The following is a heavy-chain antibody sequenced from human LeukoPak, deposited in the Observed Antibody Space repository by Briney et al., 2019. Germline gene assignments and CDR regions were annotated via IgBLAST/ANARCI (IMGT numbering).Heavy chain of an antibody. V-gene: IGHV4-61*01. CDR2: IFYSGST. D-gene: IGHD3-16*01. CDR3: ARFWGVGYFDY. Sequence: SETLSLTCTVSGGSISSGSSYWSWIRQLPGKGLEWIGYIFYSGSTNYNPSLKSRVTISVDTSKNQFSLKLSPVTAADTAVYYCARFWGVGYFDYWGQGTLVTVSS. J-gene: IGHJ4*02. CDR1: GGSISSGSSY.